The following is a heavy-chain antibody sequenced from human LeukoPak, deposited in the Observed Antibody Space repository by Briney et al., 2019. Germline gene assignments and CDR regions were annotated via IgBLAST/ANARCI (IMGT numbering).Heavy chain of an antibody. D-gene: IGHD6-19*01. CDR3: ARVGAVTAGY. CDR1: GFTFSSYS. J-gene: IGHJ4*02. CDR2: ISSSSTNV. V-gene: IGHV3-21*01. Sequence: PGGSLRLSCAASGFTFSSYSMNWVRQAPGRGLEWVSSISSSSTNVYYIDSVKGRFTTSRDNAKNSLYLQLNSLRAEGTAVYYCARVGAVTAGYWGQGTLVTVSS.